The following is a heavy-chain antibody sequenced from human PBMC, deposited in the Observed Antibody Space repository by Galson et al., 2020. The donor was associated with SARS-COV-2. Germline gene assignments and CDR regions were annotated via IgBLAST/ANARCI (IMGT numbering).Heavy chain of an antibody. Sequence: GGSLRLSCAASGSTFSSYATSWVRQAPGKGLEWVSAISGSGGSTYYADSVKGRFTISRDNSKNTLYLQMNSLRAEDTAVYYCAKATAGGYSYGPPFDYWGQGTLVTVSS. CDR2: ISGSGGST. D-gene: IGHD5-18*01. CDR1: GSTFSSYA. J-gene: IGHJ4*02. V-gene: IGHV3-23*01. CDR3: AKATAGGYSYGPPFDY.